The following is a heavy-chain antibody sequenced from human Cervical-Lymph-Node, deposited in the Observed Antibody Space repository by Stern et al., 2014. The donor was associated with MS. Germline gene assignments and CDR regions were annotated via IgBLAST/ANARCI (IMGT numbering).Heavy chain of an antibody. D-gene: IGHD2-15*01. Sequence: VHLVESGGEVKKPGASVKVSCKASGGTIFSYGISWLRRAPRRVVEWMGGISSYNGNTNYAQKLQGRVTMTTATSTSIAYMEPRSLRSDDTAVYYCARGLLGSENAFDIWGQGTMVTVSS. CDR1: GGTIFSYG. J-gene: IGHJ3*02. V-gene: IGHV1-18*01. CDR3: ARGLLGSENAFDI. CDR2: ISSYNGNT.